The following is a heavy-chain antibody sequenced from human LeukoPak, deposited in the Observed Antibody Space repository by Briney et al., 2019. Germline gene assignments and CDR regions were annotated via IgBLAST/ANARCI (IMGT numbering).Heavy chain of an antibody. D-gene: IGHD1-7*01. Sequence: ASVKVSCKASGYTFTSYDINWVRPATGQGLEWMGWMNPNSGNTGYAQKFQGRVTMTEDTSTDTAYMELSSLRSEDTAVYYCATGETGTGAYWGQGTLVTVSS. V-gene: IGHV1-8*01. J-gene: IGHJ4*02. CDR3: ATGETGTGAY. CDR1: GYTFTSYD. CDR2: MNPNSGNT.